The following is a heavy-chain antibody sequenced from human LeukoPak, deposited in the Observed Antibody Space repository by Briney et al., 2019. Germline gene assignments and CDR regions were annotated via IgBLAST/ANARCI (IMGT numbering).Heavy chain of an antibody. J-gene: IGHJ3*02. Sequence: PGGSLRLSCAASGFTFSSNWTTWVRQAPGKGLEWVANIKQDGSEKQYVDSVKGRFTISRDNAKNSLYLQMNSLRVEDTAVYYCARDPYNTGGYAAFDIWGQGTVVTVSS. CDR3: ARDPYNTGGYAAFDI. D-gene: IGHD3-22*01. V-gene: IGHV3-7*01. CDR2: IKQDGSEK. CDR1: GFTFSSNW.